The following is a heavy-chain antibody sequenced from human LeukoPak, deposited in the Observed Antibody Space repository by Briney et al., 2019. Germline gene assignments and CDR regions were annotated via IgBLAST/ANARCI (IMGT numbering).Heavy chain of an antibody. Sequence: GGSLRLSCAASGFTFSNAWMSWVRQAPGKGLEWVGRIKSKTDAGTTDYAAPVKGRFTISRDDSKNTLYLEMNSLRAEDTAVYYCARDLRITMIVVVITRGSFDIWGQGTMVTVSS. J-gene: IGHJ3*02. D-gene: IGHD3-22*01. CDR2: IKSKTDAGTT. CDR1: GFTFSNAW. V-gene: IGHV3-15*01. CDR3: ARDLRITMIVVVITRGSFDI.